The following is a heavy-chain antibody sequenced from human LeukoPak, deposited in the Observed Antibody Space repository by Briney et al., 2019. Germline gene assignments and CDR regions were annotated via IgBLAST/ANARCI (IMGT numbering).Heavy chain of an antibody. CDR1: AFTLSSYW. Sequence: GSLRLSCAASAFTLSSYWMSWVRQAPGKGLEWVASIKADGSEKYYVDSVKGRFTISRDNAQNSLYLQMNSLRAEDTAVYYCARGRVAVAYWGQGTLVTVSS. CDR2: IKADGSEK. CDR3: ARGRVAVAY. J-gene: IGHJ4*02. V-gene: IGHV3-7*04. D-gene: IGHD6-19*01.